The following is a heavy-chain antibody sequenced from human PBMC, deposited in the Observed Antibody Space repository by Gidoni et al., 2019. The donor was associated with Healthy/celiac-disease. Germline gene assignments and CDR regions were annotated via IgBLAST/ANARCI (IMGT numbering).Heavy chain of an antibody. J-gene: IGHJ4*02. Sequence: EVQLLESGGGLVQPGGSLRLSCAASGFTFSRYAMSWVRQAPGKGLEWVSAISGSGGSTYYADSVKGRFTISRDNSKNTLYLQMNSLRAEDTAVYYCAKGRVRGVIFDHWGQGTLVTVSS. V-gene: IGHV3-23*01. CDR1: GFTFSRYA. CDR2: ISGSGGST. CDR3: AKGRVRGVIFDH. D-gene: IGHD3-10*01.